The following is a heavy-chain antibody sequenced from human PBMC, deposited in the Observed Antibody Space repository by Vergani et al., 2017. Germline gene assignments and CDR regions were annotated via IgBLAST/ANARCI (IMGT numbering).Heavy chain of an antibody. CDR3: ARVGGGPFFDY. V-gene: IGHV4-59*01. CDR1: GGSISSYY. J-gene: IGHJ4*02. Sequence: QVQLQESGPGLVKPSETLSLTCTVSGGSISSYYWSGIRQPPGKGLEWIGYIYYSGSTNYNPSLKSRATISVDTSKNQFSLKLSSVTAADTAVYYCARVGGGPFFDYWGQGTLVTVSS. D-gene: IGHD3-16*01. CDR2: IYYSGST.